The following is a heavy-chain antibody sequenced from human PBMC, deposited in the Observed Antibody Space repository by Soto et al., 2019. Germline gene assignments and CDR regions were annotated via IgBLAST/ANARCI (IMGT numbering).Heavy chain of an antibody. V-gene: IGHV1-58*01. CDR2: IVVGSGNT. Sequence: QMQLVQSGPEVKKPGTSVKVSCKASGFTFTSSAVQWVRQARGQRLEWIGWIVVGSGNTNYARKLQERVTITRDMSTRTAYMALGSLRSEDAAVYCCEADVYSCSWLCWGQGTLVIVSS. CDR3: EADVYSCSWLC. J-gene: IGHJ4*02. D-gene: IGHD6-13*01. CDR1: GFTFTSSA.